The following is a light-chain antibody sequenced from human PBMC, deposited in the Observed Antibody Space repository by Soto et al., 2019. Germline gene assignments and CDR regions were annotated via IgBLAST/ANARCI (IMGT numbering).Light chain of an antibody. CDR3: QQYGSSSGT. J-gene: IGKJ1*01. CDR2: SAS. Sequence: EIVITKSPATLSFSEGERATLSCRASQSVSSNLAWYQQKPGQAPRLLIYSASTRATGIPDRFSGSGSGTDFTLTISRLEPEDFAVYYCQQYGSSSGTFGQGTKV. CDR1: QSVSSN. V-gene: IGKV3-20*01.